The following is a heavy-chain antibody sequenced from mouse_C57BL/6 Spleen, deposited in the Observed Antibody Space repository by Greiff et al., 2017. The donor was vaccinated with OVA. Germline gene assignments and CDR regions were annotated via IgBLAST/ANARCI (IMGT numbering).Heavy chain of an antibody. CDR1: GYTFTSYW. J-gene: IGHJ2*01. V-gene: IGHV1-64*01. Sequence: QVQLQQPGAELVKPGASVKLSCKASGYTFTSYWMHWVKQRPGQGLEWIGMIHPDRGSTNYNEKFKSKATLTVDKSSSTAYMQLSSLTSEDSSVYYCARDDGYYFDDWGQGTTLTVSS. D-gene: IGHD2-3*01. CDR2: IHPDRGST. CDR3: ARDDGYYFDD.